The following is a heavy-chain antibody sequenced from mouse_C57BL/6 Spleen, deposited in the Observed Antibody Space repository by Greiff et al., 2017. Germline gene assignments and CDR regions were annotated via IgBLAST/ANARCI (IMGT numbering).Heavy chain of an antibody. CDR1: GYTFTSYW. CDR2: IHPNSGST. D-gene: IGHD2-2*01. J-gene: IGHJ4*01. Sequence: VQLQQSGAELVKPGASVKLSCKASGYTFTSYWMHWVKQRPGQGLEWIGMIHPNSGSTNYNEKFKSKATLTVDKSSSTAYMQLSSLTSEDSAIYYCARTMVTPYAMDYWGQGTSVTVSS. CDR3: ARTMVTPYAMDY. V-gene: IGHV1-64*01.